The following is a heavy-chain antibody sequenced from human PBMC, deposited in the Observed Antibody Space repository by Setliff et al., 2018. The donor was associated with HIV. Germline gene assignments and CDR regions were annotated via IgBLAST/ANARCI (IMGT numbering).Heavy chain of an antibody. V-gene: IGHV4-34*01. D-gene: IGHD6-13*01. J-gene: IGHJ6*01. Sequence: PSETLSLTCAVYGGSFSGYYWSWIRQPPGKGLEWIGYIYYSGSTYYNPSLKSRVTISVDTSKNQFSLKLSSVTAADTGVYYCAREDRSNWSYDRFYYFGLDVWGQGTTVTVSS. CDR3: AREDRSNWSYDRFYYFGLDV. CDR1: GGSFSGYY. CDR2: IYYSGST.